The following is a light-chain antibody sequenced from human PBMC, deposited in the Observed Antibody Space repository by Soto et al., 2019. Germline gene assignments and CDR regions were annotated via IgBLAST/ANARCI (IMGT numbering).Light chain of an antibody. V-gene: IGLV2-14*01. CDR3: SSYTSSSTYV. CDR2: DVT. Sequence: QSVLTQPASGSGSPGQSSAIACTGTSRDVGAYDYVSWYQQHPGKAPKVMIYDVTNRPSGVSNRFSGSKSGNTASLTISGLQAEDEADYYCSSYTSSSTYVFGTGTKVTVL. J-gene: IGLJ1*01. CDR1: SRDVGAYDY.